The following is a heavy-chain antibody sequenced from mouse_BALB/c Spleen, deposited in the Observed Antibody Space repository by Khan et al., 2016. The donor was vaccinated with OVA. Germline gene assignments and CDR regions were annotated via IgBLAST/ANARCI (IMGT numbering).Heavy chain of an antibody. J-gene: IGHJ3*01. D-gene: IGHD1-1*01. CDR3: ARGDYYGSSSVAC. CDR1: GYSFTGYY. V-gene: IGHV1S34*01. CDR2: ISCYNGAT. Sequence: LVKTGASVKISCKASGYSFTGYYMHWVKQSHGKSLEWIGYISCYNGATSYNQKFKGKATFTVDTSSSTAYMQLNSLTSEDSAVYSCARGDYYGSSSVACWGQGTLVTVSA.